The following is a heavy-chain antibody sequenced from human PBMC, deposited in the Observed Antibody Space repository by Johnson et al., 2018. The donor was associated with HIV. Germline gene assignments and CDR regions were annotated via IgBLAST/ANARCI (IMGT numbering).Heavy chain of an antibody. CDR1: GLTFSDYY. CDR3: ARNGLIPAAKGVAFDI. Sequence: QVQLVESGGGLVKPGGSLRLSCAAPGLTFSDYYMTWIRQAPGKGLEWVSYISSSGSTMYYADSVKGRFTISRDNANNSLYLQMNSLRAEDTAVYYCARNGLIPAAKGVAFDIWCHGTTVTVSS. J-gene: IGHJ3*02. D-gene: IGHD2-2*01. V-gene: IGHV3-11*01. CDR2: ISSSGSTM.